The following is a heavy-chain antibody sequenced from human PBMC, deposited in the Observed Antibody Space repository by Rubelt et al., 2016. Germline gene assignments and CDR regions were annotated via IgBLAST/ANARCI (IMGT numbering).Heavy chain of an antibody. CDR1: GGSVSGYF. J-gene: IGHJ4*02. CDR2: VNYGGDG. D-gene: IGHD6-19*01. CDR3: ARLGYSTGYYNF. Sequence: QVQLQQWGAGLLKPSETLSLTCAVYGGSVSGYFWTWIRQAPGKGLEWIGEVNYGGDGKYNPSLKSRLTISADTSKNQFPLKLTTGTAADSAVEYCARLGYSTGYYNFWGQGTLGTVSS. V-gene: IGHV4-34*01.